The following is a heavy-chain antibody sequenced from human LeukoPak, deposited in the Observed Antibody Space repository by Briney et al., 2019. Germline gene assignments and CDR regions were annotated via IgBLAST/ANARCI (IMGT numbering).Heavy chain of an antibody. J-gene: IGHJ3*02. CDR1: GGSISSHY. D-gene: IGHD2-15*01. CDR3: ARAPALRFGAFDI. V-gene: IGHV4-59*11. CDR2: IYYSGST. Sequence: SETLSLTCTVSGGSISSHYWSWIRQPPGKGLEWIGYIYYSGSTNYNPSLKSRVTISIDTSKNQFSLKLSSVTAADTAVYYCARAPALRFGAFDIGAKGKMVTVFS.